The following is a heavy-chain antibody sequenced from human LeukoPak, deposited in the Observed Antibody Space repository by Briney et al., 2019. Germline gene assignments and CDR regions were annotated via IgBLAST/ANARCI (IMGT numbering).Heavy chain of an antibody. V-gene: IGHV4-59*08. CDR2: LYDSGST. CDR3: ARHGGSYSFDY. CDR1: GGSIGSYY. J-gene: IGHJ4*02. D-gene: IGHD1-26*01. Sequence: PSETLSLTCTVPGGSIGSYYWSWIRQPPGKGLEWIGYLYDSGSTNYNPSLKSRVTISVDTSNNQFSLKLSSVTAADTAVYFCARHGGSYSFDYWGQGTLVTVSS.